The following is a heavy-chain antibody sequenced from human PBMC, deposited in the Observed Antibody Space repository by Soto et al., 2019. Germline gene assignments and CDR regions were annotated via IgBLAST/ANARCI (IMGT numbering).Heavy chain of an antibody. CDR1: GGSISSGGYY. J-gene: IGHJ4*02. V-gene: IGHV4-31*03. Sequence: SETLSLTCTVSGGSISSGGYYWSWIRQHPGKGLEWIGYIYYSGSTYYNPSLKSRVTISVDTSKNQFSLKLSSVTAADTAVYYCARALTSYYDFWSGYPSLYYFDYWGQGTLVTVSS. CDR3: ARALTSYYDFWSGYPSLYYFDY. D-gene: IGHD3-3*01. CDR2: IYYSGST.